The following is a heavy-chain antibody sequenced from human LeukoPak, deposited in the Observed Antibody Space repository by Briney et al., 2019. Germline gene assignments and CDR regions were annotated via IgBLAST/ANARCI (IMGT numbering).Heavy chain of an antibody. V-gene: IGHV3-21*01. Sequence: PGGSLRLSCAASGFTFSSYSMNWVRQAPGKGLEWVASISRNSTYIHYADSVKGRFTISRDSARNSLFLQMNSLRAEDTAIYYCASDEGNYFDYWGQGTLVTVSS. CDR1: GFTFSSYS. CDR3: ASDEGNYFDY. CDR2: ISRNSTYI. J-gene: IGHJ4*02.